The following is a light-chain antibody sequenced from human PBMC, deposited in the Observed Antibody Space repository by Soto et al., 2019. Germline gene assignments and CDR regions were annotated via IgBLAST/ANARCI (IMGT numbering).Light chain of an antibody. CDR1: QSVGSNY. CDR3: QQYASSPLT. V-gene: IGKV3-20*01. Sequence: ESVLTQSPCTLSLSPGERATLSCRASQSVGSNYLAWYQQKPGQAPRLLIYDASGRATGIPDRFSGSGSGTDFTLTISRLQPEDFAVYYCQQYASSPLTFGGGTKVDIK. CDR2: DAS. J-gene: IGKJ4*01.